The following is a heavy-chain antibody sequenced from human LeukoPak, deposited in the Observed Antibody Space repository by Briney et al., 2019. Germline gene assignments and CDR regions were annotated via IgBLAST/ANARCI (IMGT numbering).Heavy chain of an antibody. V-gene: IGHV3-21*01. J-gene: IGHJ4*02. CDR2: ISSSSSYI. CDR1: GFTFSSYS. Sequence: GGSLSLSCAASGFTFSSYSMNWVRQAPGKGLEWVSSISSSSSYIYYADSVKGRFTISRDNAKNSLYLQMNSLRAEDTAVYYCARVGTFYDILTGYFLDYWGQGTLVTVSS. D-gene: IGHD3-9*01. CDR3: ARVGTFYDILTGYFLDY.